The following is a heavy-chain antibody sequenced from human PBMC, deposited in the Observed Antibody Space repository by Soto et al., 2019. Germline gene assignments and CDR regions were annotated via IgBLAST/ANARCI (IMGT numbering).Heavy chain of an antibody. J-gene: IGHJ6*02. CDR2: IWYDGSNK. CDR3: AKEMETTVKYYYYGMDV. CDR1: GFTFSSYG. D-gene: IGHD4-4*01. Sequence: GGSLRLSCAASGFTFSSYGMHWVRQAPGKGLEWVAVIWYDGSNKYYADSVKGRFTISRDNSKNTLYLQMNSLRAEDTAVYYCAKEMETTVKYYYYGMDVWGQGTKVTVSS. V-gene: IGHV3-30*02.